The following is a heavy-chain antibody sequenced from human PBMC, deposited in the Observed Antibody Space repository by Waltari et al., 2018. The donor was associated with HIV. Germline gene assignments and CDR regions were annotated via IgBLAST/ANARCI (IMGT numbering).Heavy chain of an antibody. Sequence: EVQLVESGGGLVKPGGSLRLSCAASGFTFSNAWMSWVRQAPGRGLEWVGRIKSKTHGETTDYAAPVKGRFTISRDDSKNMLYLQMNSLKTEDTAVYYCTAVFDIWGQGTMVTVSS. CDR2: IKSKTHGETT. CDR1: GFTFSNAW. V-gene: IGHV3-15*01. CDR3: TAVFDI. J-gene: IGHJ3*02.